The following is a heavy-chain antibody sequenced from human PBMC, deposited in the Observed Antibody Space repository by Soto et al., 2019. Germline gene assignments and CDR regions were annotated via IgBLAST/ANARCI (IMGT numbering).Heavy chain of an antibody. D-gene: IGHD2-15*01. CDR3: ARRIGGSSNFDN. CDR2: IYSSGNA. Sequence: SETLSLTCTIPGDSISGTSYRWVWIRQAPGKGLEWLADIYSSGNAYYSPSLQSRLTISIDTSSNHFYLTLKSVTAADTAIYYCARRIGGSSNFDNWGQGILVTVSS. CDR1: GDSISGTSYR. V-gene: IGHV4-39*02. J-gene: IGHJ4*02.